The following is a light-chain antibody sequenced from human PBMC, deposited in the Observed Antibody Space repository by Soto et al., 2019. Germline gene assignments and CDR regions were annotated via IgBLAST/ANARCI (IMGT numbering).Light chain of an antibody. J-gene: IGKJ2*01. Sequence: EIVMTQSPATLSVSPGERATLSCRASQSVSSNLAWYQQKPGQAPRLLIYGASTRALGIPARFSGSGSGTQFTPTISSLQSEDFAVYYCQQYNNWPPYTFGQGTKLEIK. V-gene: IGKV3-15*01. CDR3: QQYNNWPPYT. CDR1: QSVSSN. CDR2: GAS.